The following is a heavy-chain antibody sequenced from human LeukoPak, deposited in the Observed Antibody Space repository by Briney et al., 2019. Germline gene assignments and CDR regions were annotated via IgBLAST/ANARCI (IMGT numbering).Heavy chain of an antibody. CDR2: ISGSGGST. CDR1: GFTFSSYA. J-gene: IGHJ4*02. D-gene: IGHD2-15*01. Sequence: GGSLRLSCAASGFTFSSYAMSWVRQAPGKGLEWVSAISGSGGSTYYADSVKGRFTISRDNSKNTLYLQMNSLRAEDTAVYYCAKVAAYCSGGSCYPLLYYFDYWGQGTLVTVSS. CDR3: AKVAAYCSGGSCYPLLYYFDY. V-gene: IGHV3-23*01.